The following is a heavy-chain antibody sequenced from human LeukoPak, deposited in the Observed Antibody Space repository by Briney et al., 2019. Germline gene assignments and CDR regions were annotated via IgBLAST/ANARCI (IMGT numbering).Heavy chain of an antibody. CDR3: ARALGYCSSATCYPGDY. D-gene: IGHD2-2*01. V-gene: IGHV1-8*01. Sequence: ASVKVSRKASGYTFSTHDINWVRQAPGQGLEWMGLMNPNLGNTAYAQKFQDRVTMTRNTSISTAYMELSSLRSEDTAVYYCARALGYCSSATCYPGDYWGQGTLVTVSS. J-gene: IGHJ4*02. CDR2: MNPNLGNT. CDR1: GYTFSTHD.